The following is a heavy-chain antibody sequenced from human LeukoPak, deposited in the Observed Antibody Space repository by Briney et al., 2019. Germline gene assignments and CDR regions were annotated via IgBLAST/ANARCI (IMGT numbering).Heavy chain of an antibody. J-gene: IGHJ4*02. CDR2: IYSRGST. CDR3: ARGSGYSYNEYFFDN. Sequence: SETLSLTCIVSGGSISSSNYYWGWIRQSPGKGLEWIGSIYSRGSTYYNPSLKSRVSISVDTSKNQFSLKLSSVTAADTALYYCARGSGYSYNEYFFDNWGQGTLVTVSS. V-gene: IGHV4-39*07. D-gene: IGHD5-18*01. CDR1: GGSISSSNYY.